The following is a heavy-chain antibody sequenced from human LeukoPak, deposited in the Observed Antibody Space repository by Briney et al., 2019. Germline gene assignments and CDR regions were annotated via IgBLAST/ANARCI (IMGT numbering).Heavy chain of an antibody. CDR2: IYYGGST. Sequence: SETLSLTCRVSGGSISSTSYYWAWIRQPPGKGLEWIGSIYYGGSTFYNPSLKSRVTISADTSNNHFSLKLSSVTAADTAVYYCARRAIVATIDYWGQGTLVTVSS. J-gene: IGHJ4*02. CDR3: ARRAIVATIDY. V-gene: IGHV4-39*01. CDR1: GGSISSTSYY. D-gene: IGHD5-12*01.